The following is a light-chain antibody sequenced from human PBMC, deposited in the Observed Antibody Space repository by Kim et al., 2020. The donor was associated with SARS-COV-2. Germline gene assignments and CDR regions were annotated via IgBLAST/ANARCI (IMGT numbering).Light chain of an antibody. J-gene: IGKJ2*01. CDR3: QQYNNWPPLYT. V-gene: IGKV3-15*01. CDR1: QSVSSN. Sequence: PGERATLSCRASQSVSSNLAWYQQKPGQAPRLLIYGASTRATGIPARFSGSGSGTEFTLTISSLQSEDFAVYYCQQYNNWPPLYTFGQGTKLEI. CDR2: GAS.